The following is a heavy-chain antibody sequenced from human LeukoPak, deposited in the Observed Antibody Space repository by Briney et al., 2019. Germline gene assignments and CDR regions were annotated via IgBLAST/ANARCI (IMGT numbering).Heavy chain of an antibody. D-gene: IGHD3-10*01. V-gene: IGHV4-59*01. CDR2: IYYSGST. J-gene: IGHJ5*02. CDR3: ARDNYGSGSLRLDNWFDP. Sequence: PSETLSLTCTVSGGSISSYYWSWLRQPPGKGLEWIGYIYYSGSTNYNPSLKGRVTISVDTSKNQFSLKLSSVTAADTAVYYCARDNYGSGSLRLDNWFDPWGQGTLVTVSS. CDR1: GGSISSYY.